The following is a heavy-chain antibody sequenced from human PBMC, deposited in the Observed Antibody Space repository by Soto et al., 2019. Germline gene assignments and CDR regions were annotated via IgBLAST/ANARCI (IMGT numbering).Heavy chain of an antibody. CDR2: ISAYNGNT. V-gene: IGHV1-18*04. CDR3: ARVSKDTAMVTGDY. J-gene: IGHJ4*02. Sequence: ASVKVSCKASGYTFTSYGISWVRQAPGQGLEWMGWISAYNGNTNYAQKLQGRVTMTTDTSTSTAYMGLRSLRSDDTAVYYCARVSKDTAMVTGDYWGQGTLVTVSS. D-gene: IGHD5-18*01. CDR1: GYTFTSYG.